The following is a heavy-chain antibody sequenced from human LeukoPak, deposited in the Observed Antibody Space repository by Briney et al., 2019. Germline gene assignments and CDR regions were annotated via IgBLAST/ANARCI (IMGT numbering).Heavy chain of an antibody. CDR3: ARVRSIAALGPFDY. V-gene: IGHV3-74*01. CDR2: INTDGSST. CDR1: GFTFSSYW. D-gene: IGHD6-6*01. J-gene: IGHJ4*02. Sequence: GGSLRLSCAASGFTFSSYWVHWVRRSPGGGLVWVSRINTDGSSTSYADSVKGRFTISRDKAKNTLYLQMNSLRAEDTAVYYCARVRSIAALGPFDYWGQGTLVTVSS.